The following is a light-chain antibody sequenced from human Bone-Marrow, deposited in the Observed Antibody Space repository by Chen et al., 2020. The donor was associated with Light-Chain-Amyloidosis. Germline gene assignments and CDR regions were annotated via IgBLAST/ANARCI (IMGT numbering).Light chain of an antibody. CDR2: GAS. V-gene: IGKV3-20*01. CDR1: QSVSSSY. CDR3: QQYGSSPWT. Sequence: EIVLTKSPGTLSLSPGEIATLSCRASQSVSSSYLAWYQQKPGQAPRLLIYGASSRATGIPDRFSGSGSGTDFTLTISRLEPEDFAVYYCQQYGSSPWTFGQGTKVEIK. J-gene: IGKJ1*01.